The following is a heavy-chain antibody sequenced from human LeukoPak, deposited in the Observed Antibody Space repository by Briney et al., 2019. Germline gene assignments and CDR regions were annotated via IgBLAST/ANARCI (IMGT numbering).Heavy chain of an antibody. D-gene: IGHD4-17*01. CDR3: ARHVSGDYAWLDV. Sequence: SETLSLTCTVSGGSISSYYWSWIRQPPGKGLECIGYISYSGSTNYIPSLKSRVTISVDRSKNQFSLKLSSVTAADTAMYYCARHVSGDYAWLDVWGQGTTVTVSS. V-gene: IGHV4-59*08. CDR1: GGSISSYY. CDR2: ISYSGST. J-gene: IGHJ6*02.